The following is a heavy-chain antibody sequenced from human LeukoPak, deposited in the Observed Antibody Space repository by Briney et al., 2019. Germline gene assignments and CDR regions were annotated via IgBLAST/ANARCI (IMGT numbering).Heavy chain of an antibody. CDR2: MNPNSGNT. Sequence: ASVKVSCKASGYTFTSYDINWVRQATGQGLEWMGWMNPNSGNTGYAQKFQGRVTMTRNTSISTAYMELSSLRSEDTAVYYCARAYEYSSGWFEAPGMDVWGQGTTVTVSS. V-gene: IGHV1-8*01. CDR1: GYTFTSYD. CDR3: ARAYEYSSGWFEAPGMDV. J-gene: IGHJ6*02. D-gene: IGHD6-19*01.